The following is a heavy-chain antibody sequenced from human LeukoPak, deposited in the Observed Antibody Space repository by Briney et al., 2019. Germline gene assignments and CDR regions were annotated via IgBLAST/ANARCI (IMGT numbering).Heavy chain of an antibody. CDR2: IIPIFGTA. J-gene: IGHJ4*02. CDR1: GGTFSSYA. Sequence: PQASVKVSCKASGGTFSSYAISWVRQAPGQGLEWMGGIIPIFGTANYAQKFQGRVTITTDESTSTAYMELSSLRSEDTAVYYCARGQTDYYGSGSFAGDYWGQGTLVTVSS. V-gene: IGHV1-69*05. CDR3: ARGQTDYYGSGSFAGDY. D-gene: IGHD3-10*01.